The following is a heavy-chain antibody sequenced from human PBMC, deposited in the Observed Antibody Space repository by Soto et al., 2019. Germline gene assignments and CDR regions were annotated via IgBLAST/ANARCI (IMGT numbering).Heavy chain of an antibody. Sequence: GGSLRLSCAASGFTFSSYGMHWVRQAPGKGLEWVAVIWYDGSNKYYADSVKGRFTISRDNSKNTLYLQMNSLRAEDTAVYYCARDLWLYCSGGSCYSDPYFDYSGQGTLVTVSS. J-gene: IGHJ4*02. V-gene: IGHV3-33*01. CDR1: GFTFSSYG. D-gene: IGHD2-15*01. CDR3: ARDLWLYCSGGSCYSDPYFDY. CDR2: IWYDGSNK.